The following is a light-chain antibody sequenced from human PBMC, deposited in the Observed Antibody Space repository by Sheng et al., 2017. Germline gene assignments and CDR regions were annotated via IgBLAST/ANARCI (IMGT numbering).Light chain of an antibody. Sequence: SYVPSQPPSVSVSPGQTAFITCSGDDLGDKYLCWYQKKPGQSPVLIIYEDSKRPSGIPERFSAYTSRTIATLTIRGTQAVDEADYFCQVWDNNNVFFGGGTKLTVL. CDR1: DLGDKY. CDR2: EDS. CDR3: QVWDNNNVF. J-gene: IGLJ2*01. V-gene: IGLV3-1*01.